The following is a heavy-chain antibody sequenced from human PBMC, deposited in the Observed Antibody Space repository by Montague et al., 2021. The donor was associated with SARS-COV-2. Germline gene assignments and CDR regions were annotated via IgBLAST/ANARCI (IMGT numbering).Heavy chain of an antibody. CDR1: GGSISSSSYY. CDR3: SRTYRGTFDF. J-gene: IGHJ4*02. Sequence: SETLSLTCTVSGGSISSSSYYWGWIRQPPGRGLEWIGEINHSGTTNYKSSLESRLSMSVDTSKNQFSLNLSSVTAADTAVYFCSRTYRGTFDFWGQGILVTVSS. CDR2: INHSGTT. V-gene: IGHV4-39*07. D-gene: IGHD1-7*01.